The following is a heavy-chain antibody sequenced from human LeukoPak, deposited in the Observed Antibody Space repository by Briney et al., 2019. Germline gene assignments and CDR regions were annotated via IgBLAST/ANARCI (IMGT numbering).Heavy chain of an antibody. V-gene: IGHV4-39*07. J-gene: IGHJ4*02. Sequence: SETLSLTCTVSGGSISSSSYYWGWIRQPPGKGLEWIGSIYYSGSTYYNPSLKSRVTISVDTSKNQFSLKLSSVTAADTAVHYCARAFPSSTSCYDYWGQGTLVTVSS. CDR3: ARAFPSSTSCYDY. CDR1: GGSISSSSYY. D-gene: IGHD2-2*01. CDR2: IYYSGST.